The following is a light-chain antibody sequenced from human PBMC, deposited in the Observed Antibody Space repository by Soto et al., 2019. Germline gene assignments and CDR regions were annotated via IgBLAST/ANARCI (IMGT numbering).Light chain of an antibody. J-gene: IGKJ1*01. CDR3: QQYNNWWT. V-gene: IGKV3-15*01. CDR1: QSVSSN. Sequence: EIVMTQSPATLSVSPGERATLSCRASQSVSSNLAWYQQKPGQAPRLLIYGASTRATGIPARFSGSGSGTEFTLTISSLQSEDFAVSSCQQYNNWWTFGQGTK. CDR2: GAS.